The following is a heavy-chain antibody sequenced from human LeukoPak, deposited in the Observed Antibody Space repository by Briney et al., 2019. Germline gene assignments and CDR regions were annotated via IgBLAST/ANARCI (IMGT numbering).Heavy chain of an antibody. D-gene: IGHD5/OR15-5a*01. CDR2: ISAYNGNT. Sequence: ASVKVSCKASGYTFTSYGISWVRQAPGQGLEWMGWISAYNGNTNYAQKLQGRVTMTTGTSTSTAYMELRSLRSDDTAVYYCARDIIAGVYGDYFDYWGQGTLVTVSS. CDR1: GYTFTSYG. V-gene: IGHV1-18*01. CDR3: ARDIIAGVYGDYFDY. J-gene: IGHJ4*02.